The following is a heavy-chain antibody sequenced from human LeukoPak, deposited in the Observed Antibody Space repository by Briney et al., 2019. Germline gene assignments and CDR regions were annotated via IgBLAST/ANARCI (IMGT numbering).Heavy chain of an antibody. J-gene: IGHJ4*02. V-gene: IGHV3-20*04. CDR1: GFTFDDYG. CDR2: INGNGGST. Sequence: GGSLRLSCAASGFTFDDYGMSWVRQAPGKGLEWVSGINGNGGSTGYADSVKGRFTISRDNAKNSLYLQMNSLRAEDTALYYCARDYSNYVSPDYWGQGTLVTVSS. CDR3: ARDYSNYVSPDY. D-gene: IGHD4-11*01.